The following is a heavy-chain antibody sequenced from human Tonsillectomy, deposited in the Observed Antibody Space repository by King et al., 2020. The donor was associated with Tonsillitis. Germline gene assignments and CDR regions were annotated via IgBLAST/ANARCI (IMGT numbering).Heavy chain of an antibody. CDR2: IYYSGST. J-gene: IGHJ4*02. D-gene: IGHD3-22*01. Sequence: LQLQESGPGLVKPSETLSLTCTVSGGSISSSSYYWGWIRQPPGKGLEWIGSIYYSGSTYYNPSLKSRVTISVDTSKNQFSLKLSSVTAADTAVYYCARRREPGGYYSFRFVYFDYWGQGTLVTVSS. CDR1: GGSISSSSYY. V-gene: IGHV4-39*01. CDR3: ARRREPGGYYSFRFVYFDY.